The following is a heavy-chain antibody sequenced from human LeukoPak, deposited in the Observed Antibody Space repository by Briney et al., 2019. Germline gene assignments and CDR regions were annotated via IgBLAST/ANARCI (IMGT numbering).Heavy chain of an antibody. CDR1: GGSISSSSYY. V-gene: IGHV4-39*07. CDR2: IYYRGGT. J-gene: IGHJ6*03. Sequence: SETLSLTCTVSGGSISSSSYYWGWIRQPPGKGLEWIGRIYYRGGTYYNPSLKSRVTISVDTSKNQFSLKLSSVTAGDTAVYYCARTAIWGSSWTGYYYYMDVWGKGTTVTVSS. CDR3: ARTAIWGSSWTGYYYYMDV. D-gene: IGHD6-13*01.